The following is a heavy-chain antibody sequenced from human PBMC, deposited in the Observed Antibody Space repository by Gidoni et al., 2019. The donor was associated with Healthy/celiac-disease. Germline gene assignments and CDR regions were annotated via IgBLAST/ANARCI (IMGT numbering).Heavy chain of an antibody. CDR3: ARELGPLYSGYDHTFDY. D-gene: IGHD5-12*01. CDR1: GGSISSGSYY. CDR2: IYTSGST. V-gene: IGHV4-61*02. Sequence: QVQLQESGPGLVKPSQTLSLTCTVSGGSISSGSYYWSWIRQPAGKGLEWIGRIYTSGSTNYNPSLKSRVTMSVDTSKNQFSLKLSSVTAADTAVYYCARELGPLYSGYDHTFDYWGQGTLVTVSS. J-gene: IGHJ4*02.